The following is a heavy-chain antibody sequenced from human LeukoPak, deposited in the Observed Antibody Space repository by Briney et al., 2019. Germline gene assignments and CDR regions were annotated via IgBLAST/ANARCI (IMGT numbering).Heavy chain of an antibody. J-gene: IGHJ4*02. CDR3: ERSGGYNGWNFFDY. Sequence: SETLSPTCTVSGASISAYYISWIRQPAGKGLEWIGRIYTSGSTDYNPSLRSRVTMSVDTSTDQFSLQLSSVTAADTAVYYCERSGGYNGWNFFDYWGQGTLVTVSS. D-gene: IGHD6-19*01. CDR2: IYTSGST. CDR1: GASISAYY. V-gene: IGHV4-4*07.